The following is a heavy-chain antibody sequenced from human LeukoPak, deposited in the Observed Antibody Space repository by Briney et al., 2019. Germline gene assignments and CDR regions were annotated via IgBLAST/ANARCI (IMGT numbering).Heavy chain of an antibody. J-gene: IGHJ4*02. Sequence: GGSLRLSCAASGFTFSDHFMDWVRQSPGKGLGWVGRIRNKPNLYTTEYAASVKGRFTISRDDSRNSIYMQMNSLKTEDTAVYYCAREDKSGSYFLGPFDYWGQGILVTISS. D-gene: IGHD1-26*01. CDR2: IRNKPNLYTT. CDR3: AREDKSGSYFLGPFDY. CDR1: GFTFSDHF. V-gene: IGHV3-72*01.